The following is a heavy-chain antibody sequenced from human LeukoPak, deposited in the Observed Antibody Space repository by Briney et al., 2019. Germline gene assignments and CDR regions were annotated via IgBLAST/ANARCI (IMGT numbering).Heavy chain of an antibody. D-gene: IGHD2-21*01. CDR2: INPSGGST. Sequence: ASVKVSCKASGYTFTSYYMHWVRQAPGQGLEWMGIINPSGGSTSYAQKFQGRVTMTRDTSISTAYMELSRLRSDDTAVYYCATGGKLVNAIHWGQGTLVTVSS. V-gene: IGHV1-46*01. CDR3: ATGGKLVNAIH. CDR1: GYTFTSYY. J-gene: IGHJ4*02.